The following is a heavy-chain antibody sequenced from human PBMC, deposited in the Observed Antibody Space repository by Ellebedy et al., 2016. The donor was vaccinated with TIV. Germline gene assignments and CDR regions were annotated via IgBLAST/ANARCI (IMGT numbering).Heavy chain of an antibody. CDR3: ARASGYNSGWYNY. V-gene: IGHV1-69*13. CDR2: IIALFGTT. J-gene: IGHJ4*02. D-gene: IGHD6-19*01. CDR1: GGAFRSNA. Sequence: SVKVSCKTSGGAFRSNAIDWVRQAPGQGLEWMGGIIALFGTTNYAQKFQGRVTITADESTGIVYMELSSLGSEDTAVDYCARASGYNSGWYNYWGQGSLVTVSS.